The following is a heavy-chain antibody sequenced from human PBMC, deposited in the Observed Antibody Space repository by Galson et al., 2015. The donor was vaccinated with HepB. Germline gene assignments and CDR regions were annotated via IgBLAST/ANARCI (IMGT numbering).Heavy chain of an antibody. V-gene: IGHV3-23*01. CDR3: AKDRGKWIQLWSYYFDY. Sequence: SLRLSCAASGFTFSSYAMSWVRQAPGKGLEWVSAISGCGGSTYYADSVKGRSTISRDNSKNTLYLQMNSLRAEDTAVYYCAKDRGKWIQLWSYYFDYWGQGTLVTVSS. D-gene: IGHD5-18*01. CDR2: ISGCGGST. J-gene: IGHJ4*02. CDR1: GFTFSSYA.